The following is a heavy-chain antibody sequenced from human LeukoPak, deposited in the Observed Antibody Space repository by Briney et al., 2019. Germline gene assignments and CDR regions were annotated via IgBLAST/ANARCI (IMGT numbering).Heavy chain of an antibody. Sequence: SETLSLTCTVSGGSISSYYWSWIRQPPGKGXEWIGYIYYSGSTNYNPSLKSRVTISVDTSKNQFSLKLSSVTAADTAVYYCARDRVAVAGQYQNWFDPWGQGTLVTVSS. CDR3: ARDRVAVAGQYQNWFDP. CDR2: IYYSGST. CDR1: GGSISSYY. V-gene: IGHV4-59*01. J-gene: IGHJ5*02. D-gene: IGHD6-19*01.